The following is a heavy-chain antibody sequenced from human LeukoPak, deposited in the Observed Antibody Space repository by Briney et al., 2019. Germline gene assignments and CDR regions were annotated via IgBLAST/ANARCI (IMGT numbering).Heavy chain of an antibody. J-gene: IGHJ5*02. CDR2: INHSGGT. V-gene: IGHV4-34*01. D-gene: IGHD2-2*01. CDR1: GGSFSGYY. CDR3: ARHPGYCSSTSCQNWFDP. Sequence: SETLSLTCAVYGGSFSGYYWSWIRQPPGKGLEWIGEINHSGGTNYNPSLKSRVTISVDTSKNQFSLKLSSVTAADTAVYYCARHPGYCSSTSCQNWFDPWGQGTLVTVSS.